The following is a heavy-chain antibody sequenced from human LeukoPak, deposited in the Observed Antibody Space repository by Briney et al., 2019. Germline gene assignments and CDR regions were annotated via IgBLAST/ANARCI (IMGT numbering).Heavy chain of an antibody. CDR1: GYTFTSYD. Sequence: SVKVSCKASGYTFTSYDINWVGQAPGQGLEWMGGIIPIFGTANYAQKFQGRVTITADESTSTAYMELSSLRSEDTAVYYCARERLRRFDPWGQGTLVTVSS. V-gene: IGHV1-69*13. CDR3: ARERLRRFDP. CDR2: IIPIFGTA. J-gene: IGHJ5*02.